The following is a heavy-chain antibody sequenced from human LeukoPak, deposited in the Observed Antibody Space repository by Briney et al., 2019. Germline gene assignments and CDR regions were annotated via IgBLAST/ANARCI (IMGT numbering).Heavy chain of an antibody. D-gene: IGHD3-10*01. V-gene: IGHV1-18*01. CDR1: GYTFTSCA. Sequence: ASVKVSCKASGYTFTSCAISWVRQAPGQGLEWMGWISAYNGNTNYAQKLQGRVTMTTDTSTSTAYMELRSLRSDDTAVYYCARGVMYYYGSGSSNWFDPWGQGTLVTVSS. CDR3: ARGVMYYYGSGSSNWFDP. J-gene: IGHJ5*02. CDR2: ISAYNGNT.